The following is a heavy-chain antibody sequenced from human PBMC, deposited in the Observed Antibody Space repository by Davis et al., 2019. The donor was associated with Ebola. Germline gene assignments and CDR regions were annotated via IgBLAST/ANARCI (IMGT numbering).Heavy chain of an antibody. V-gene: IGHV3-7*01. CDR2: IKQDGSEK. D-gene: IGHD2-15*01. J-gene: IGHJ4*02. Sequence: GESLKISCAASGFTFSSYSMNWVRQAPGKGLEWVANIKQDGSEKYYVDSVKGRFTISRDNAKNSLYLQMNSLRAEDTAVYYCARYCSGGSCYRDYWGQGTLVTVSS. CDR1: GFTFSSYS. CDR3: ARYCSGGSCYRDY.